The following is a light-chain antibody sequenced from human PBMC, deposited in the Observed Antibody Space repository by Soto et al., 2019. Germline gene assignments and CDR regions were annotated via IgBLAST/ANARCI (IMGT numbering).Light chain of an antibody. V-gene: IGKV3-20*01. Sequence: EIVLTQSPGTLSLSPGERATLSCRASQSVSSSYLAWYQQKPGQAPRLLIYGVSSRATNIPDRFSGSVSGTDFTLTISRVETEDLAVYYCHHYGSSPYTFGRGTKLEIK. J-gene: IGKJ2*01. CDR1: QSVSSSY. CDR2: GVS. CDR3: HHYGSSPYT.